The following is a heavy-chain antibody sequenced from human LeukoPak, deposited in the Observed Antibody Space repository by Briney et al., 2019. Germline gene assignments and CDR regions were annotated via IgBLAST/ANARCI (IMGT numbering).Heavy chain of an antibody. D-gene: IGHD3-9*01. CDR1: GYTFTSSY. Sequence: ASVKVSCEASGYTFTSSYMHWVRQAPGQGLEWMGITNPSGGSTSYAQKFQGRVTMTRDTSTSTVYMELSSLRSEDTAVYYCAREMGHADSDILTGYGLDYWGQGTLVTVSS. J-gene: IGHJ4*02. V-gene: IGHV1-46*01. CDR2: TNPSGGST. CDR3: AREMGHADSDILTGYGLDY.